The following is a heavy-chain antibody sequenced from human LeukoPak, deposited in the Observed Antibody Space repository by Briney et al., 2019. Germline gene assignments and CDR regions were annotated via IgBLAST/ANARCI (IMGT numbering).Heavy chain of an antibody. V-gene: IGHV4-59*01. CDR3: AREHSSSWGKSFDI. J-gene: IGHJ3*02. CDR2: IYYSGST. D-gene: IGHD6-13*01. CDR1: GGSISSYY. Sequence: PSETLSLTCTVSGGSISSYYWSWIRQPPGKGLEWIGYIYYSGSTNYNPSLKSRVTISVDTSKNQFSLKLSSVTAADTAVYYCAREHSSSWGKSFDIWGQGTMVTVSS.